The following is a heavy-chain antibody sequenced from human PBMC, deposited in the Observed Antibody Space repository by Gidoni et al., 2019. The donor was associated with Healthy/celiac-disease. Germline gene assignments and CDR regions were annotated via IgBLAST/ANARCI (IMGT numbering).Heavy chain of an antibody. D-gene: IGHD3-10*01. V-gene: IGHV4-34*01. CDR2: INHSGST. CDR3: ARGEDYFYYYHYMDV. Sequence: QAQLQQWCAGLLMPSETLPLPRALSGGSFSGYYWRWIRQPPGKGLEWIGEINHSGSTTYNPSLKNRVTISVDTAKNQFALKLSSVTAADTAVYYCARGEDYFYYYHYMDVGAKGPRSPSP. J-gene: IGHJ6*03. CDR1: GGSFSGYY.